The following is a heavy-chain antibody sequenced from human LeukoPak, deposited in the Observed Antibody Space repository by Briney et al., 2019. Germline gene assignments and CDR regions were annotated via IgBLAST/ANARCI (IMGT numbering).Heavy chain of an antibody. D-gene: IGHD6-19*01. CDR2: IIPILGIA. CDR3: AFRIAVAGSVEYFQH. CDR1: GGTFSSYA. J-gene: IGHJ1*01. V-gene: IGHV1-69*04. Sequence: SVKVSCKASGGTFSSYAISWVRQAPGQGLEWMGRIIPILGIANYAQRFQGRVTITADKSTSTAYMELGSLRSEDTAVYYCAFRIAVAGSVEYFQHWGQGPLVTVSS.